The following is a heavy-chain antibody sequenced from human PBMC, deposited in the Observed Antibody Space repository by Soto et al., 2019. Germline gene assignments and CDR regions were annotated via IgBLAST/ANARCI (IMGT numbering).Heavy chain of an antibody. D-gene: IGHD4-17*01. CDR1: GGSVSSGSYY. V-gene: IGHV4-61*01. CDR3: ARGNYYCDYSYYYVMDF. Sequence: SETLPLTCAVSGGSVSSGSYYWSWIRQPPGKGLEWIGYIYYSGSTNYNPSLKSRVTISVDTSKNQFSLKLSSVTAADTAVYYCARGNYYCDYSYYYVMDFCGQGTTVTVSS. J-gene: IGHJ6*02. CDR2: IYYSGST.